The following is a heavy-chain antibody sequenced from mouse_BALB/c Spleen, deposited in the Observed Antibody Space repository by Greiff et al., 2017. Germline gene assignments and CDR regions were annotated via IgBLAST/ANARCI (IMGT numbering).Heavy chain of an antibody. CDR1: GYTFTDYW. V-gene: IGHV1-69*01. D-gene: IGHD2-1*01. J-gene: IGHJ3*01. Sequence: QGQLQQPGAELVMPGASVKMSCKASGYTFTDYWMHWVKQRPGQGLEWIGAIDTSDSYTSYNQKFKGKATLTVDESSSTAYMQLSSLTSEDSAVYYCARKGNYWFAYWGQGTLVTVSA. CDR3: ARKGNYWFAY. CDR2: IDTSDSYT.